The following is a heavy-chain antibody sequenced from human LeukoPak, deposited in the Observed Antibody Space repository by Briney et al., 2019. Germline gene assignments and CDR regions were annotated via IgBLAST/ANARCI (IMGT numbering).Heavy chain of an antibody. Sequence: ASVKVSCKASGYTFTGYYMHWVRQAPGQGLEWMGWINPNSGGTNYAQKFQGWVTMTRDTSISTAYMELSRLRSDDTAVYYCARGPTLSDFGVVIGHYYYYGMDVWGQGTTVTVSS. CDR3: ARGPTLSDFGVVIGHYYYYGMDV. CDR1: GYTFTGYY. V-gene: IGHV1-2*04. D-gene: IGHD3-3*01. CDR2: INPNSGGT. J-gene: IGHJ6*02.